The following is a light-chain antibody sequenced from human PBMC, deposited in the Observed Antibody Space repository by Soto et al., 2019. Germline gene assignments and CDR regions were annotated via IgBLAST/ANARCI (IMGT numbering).Light chain of an antibody. J-gene: IGKJ5*01. CDR3: QQRSSWPVT. Sequence: EIVLTQSPATLSLSPGERATLSCRASQSVSSYLAWYQQKPGQAPRLLIYDASNRVTGIPARFSGSGSGTDFTLLISSLEPEVFVVYYCQQRSSWPVTFGQGTRLEIK. CDR2: DAS. CDR1: QSVSSY. V-gene: IGKV3-11*01.